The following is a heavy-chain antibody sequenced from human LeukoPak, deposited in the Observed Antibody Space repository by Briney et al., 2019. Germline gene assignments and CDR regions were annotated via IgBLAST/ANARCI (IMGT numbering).Heavy chain of an antibody. V-gene: IGHV3-23*01. CDR3: AKGAKYYYDSSGYYGY. CDR1: GFTFSSYA. CDR2: ISGSGGST. Sequence: PGGSLRLSCAAPGFTFSSYAMSWVRQAPGKGLEWVSAISGSGGSTYYADSVKGRFTISRDNSKNTLYLQMNSLRAEDTAVYYCAKGAKYYYDSSGYYGYWGQGTLVTVSS. D-gene: IGHD3-22*01. J-gene: IGHJ4*02.